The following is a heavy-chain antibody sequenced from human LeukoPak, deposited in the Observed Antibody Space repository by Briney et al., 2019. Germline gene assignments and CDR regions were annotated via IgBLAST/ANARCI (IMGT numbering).Heavy chain of an antibody. V-gene: IGHV4-38-2*02. D-gene: IGHD3-22*01. Sequence: SETLSLTCTVSGYSISSGYYWGWIRQPPGKGLEWIGSIYHSGSTYYNPSLKSRVIISVDTSKNQFSLKLSSVTAADTAVYYCAGSITMIVVVIQDAFDIWGQGTMVTVSS. CDR2: IYHSGST. CDR1: GYSISSGYY. J-gene: IGHJ3*02. CDR3: AGSITMIVVVIQDAFDI.